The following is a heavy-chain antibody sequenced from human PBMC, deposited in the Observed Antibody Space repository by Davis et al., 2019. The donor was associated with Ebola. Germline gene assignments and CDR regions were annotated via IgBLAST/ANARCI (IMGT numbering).Heavy chain of an antibody. CDR1: GFSLSNARMG. CDR2: IFSNDEE. J-gene: IGHJ5*02. V-gene: IGHV2-26*01. D-gene: IGHD3-3*01. Sequence: SGPPLANPTETLTLTCTVSGFSLSNARMGVSWIRQPPRKALEWLAHIFSNDEESYSTSLNSRLTISKDTSKSQVVLTMTNMDPVDTATYYCANAAADYDFWSDRFDPWGQGTLVTVSS. CDR3: ANAAADYDFWSDRFDP.